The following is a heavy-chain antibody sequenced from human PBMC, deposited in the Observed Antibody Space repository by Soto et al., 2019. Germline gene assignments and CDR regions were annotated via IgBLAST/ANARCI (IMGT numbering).Heavy chain of an antibody. J-gene: IGHJ4*02. CDR1: GFTFSSYA. Sequence: EVQLLESGGGLVQPGGSLRLSCAASGFTFSSYAMSWVRQAPGKGLEWVSAISGSGGSTYYADSVKGRFTISRDNSKNKLYLQMNSLRAEAKAVYYCAKIGSWLREPDYWGQGTLVTVSS. CDR3: AKIGSWLREPDY. V-gene: IGHV3-23*01. CDR2: ISGSGGST. D-gene: IGHD2-15*01.